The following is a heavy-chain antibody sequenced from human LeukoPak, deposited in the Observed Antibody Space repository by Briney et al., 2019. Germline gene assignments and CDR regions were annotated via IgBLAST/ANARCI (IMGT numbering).Heavy chain of an antibody. CDR3: ARGRFFYGWGIDV. CDR2: IYYSGST. Sequence: SETLSLTCTVSGGSISSYYWSWIRQPPGKGLEWIGYIYYSGSTNYNPSLKSRVTISVDTSKNQFSLKLSSVTAADTAVYYCARGRFFYGWGIDVWGQGTTVIVSS. V-gene: IGHV4-59*01. D-gene: IGHD2/OR15-2a*01. J-gene: IGHJ6*02. CDR1: GGSISSYY.